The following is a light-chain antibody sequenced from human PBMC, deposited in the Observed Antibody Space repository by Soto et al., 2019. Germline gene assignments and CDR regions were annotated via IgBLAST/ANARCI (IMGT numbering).Light chain of an antibody. J-gene: IGLJ2*01. CDR1: SSNIGTHS. V-gene: IGLV1-47*01. CDR3: AAWDDSLSGVV. CDR2: RNY. Sequence: QSVLTQPPSVSGTPGQRVSFFCSGSSSNIGTHSVHWYQHFPGTAPQLLIYRNYQRPSGVPDRFSGSKSGTSGSLAISGLRSEDEADYYCAAWDDSLSGVVFGGGTKVTVL.